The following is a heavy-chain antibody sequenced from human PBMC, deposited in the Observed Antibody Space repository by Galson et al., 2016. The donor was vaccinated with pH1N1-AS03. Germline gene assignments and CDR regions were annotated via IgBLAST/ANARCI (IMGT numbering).Heavy chain of an antibody. V-gene: IGHV5-51*01. CDR1: GYTFTKYW. Sequence: QSGAEVKKPGESLKISCKGSGYTFTKYWIGWVRQLPGKGLEWMGIIFPGDSDTRYRPSFQGQVTISADKSISTAYPQLNSLKASDTAMYYCARRAYGDYVDYFDYWGQGTLVTVSS. CDR3: ARRAYGDYVDYFDY. J-gene: IGHJ4*02. D-gene: IGHD4-17*01. CDR2: IFPGDSDT.